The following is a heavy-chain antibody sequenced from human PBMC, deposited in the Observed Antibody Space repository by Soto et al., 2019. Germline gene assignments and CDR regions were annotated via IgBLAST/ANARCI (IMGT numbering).Heavy chain of an antibody. CDR3: ARDDDYGDNGFEY. Sequence: QVQLVESGGGVVQPGRSLILSCAASGFTFRRYGMHWVRRAPGKGLEWVTVILDDGSDQNYVDSVQGRFTISRDNSKNSLYLQMNSLRAEDTAVYYCARDDDYGDNGFEYWGQGTLVTVSS. CDR2: ILDDGSDQ. D-gene: IGHD4-17*01. CDR1: GFTFRRYG. J-gene: IGHJ4*02. V-gene: IGHV3-33*01.